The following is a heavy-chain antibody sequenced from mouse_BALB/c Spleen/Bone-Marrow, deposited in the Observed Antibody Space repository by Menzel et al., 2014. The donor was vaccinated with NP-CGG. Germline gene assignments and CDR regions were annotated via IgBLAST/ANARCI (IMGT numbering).Heavy chain of an antibody. Sequence: QVQLQQSGAELAKPGASVKMSCKASGYTFTTYWMHWVKQRPGQGLEWIGYINPSTGYTEYIQKFKDKATLTADKSSSTAYMQLNSLTSEDSSVYYCVLITLVVSDYWGQGTTLTVSS. D-gene: IGHD1-1*02. CDR3: VLITLVVSDY. J-gene: IGHJ2*01. CDR1: GYTFTTYW. V-gene: IGHV1-7*01. CDR2: INPSTGYT.